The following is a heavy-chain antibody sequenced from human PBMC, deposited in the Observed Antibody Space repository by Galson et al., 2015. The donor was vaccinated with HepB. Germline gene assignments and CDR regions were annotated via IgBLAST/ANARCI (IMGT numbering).Heavy chain of an antibody. Sequence: SLRLSCAASGFTFSSYWMSWVRQAPGKGLEWVANIKQDGSEKYYVDSVKGRFTISRDNAKNSLYLQMNSLRAEDTAVYYCATKGSRWSAFDYWGQGTLVTVSS. CDR1: GFTFSSYW. D-gene: IGHD3-10*01. CDR3: ATKGSRWSAFDY. CDR2: IKQDGSEK. J-gene: IGHJ4*02. V-gene: IGHV3-7*01.